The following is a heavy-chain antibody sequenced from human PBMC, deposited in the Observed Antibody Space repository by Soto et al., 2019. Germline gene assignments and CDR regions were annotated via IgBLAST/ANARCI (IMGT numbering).Heavy chain of an antibody. V-gene: IGHV4-59*08. CDR2: IYYSGST. J-gene: IGHJ4*02. CDR3: ARHGLNLGGGVTTFGFDY. Sequence: SETLSLTCTVSGGSISSYYWSWIRQPPGKGLEWIGYIYYSGSTNYNPSLKSRVTISVDTSKNQFSLRLSCVTAADTAVYYCARHGLNLGGGVTTFGFDYWGQGTLVTVSS. CDR1: GGSISSYY. D-gene: IGHD3-16*01.